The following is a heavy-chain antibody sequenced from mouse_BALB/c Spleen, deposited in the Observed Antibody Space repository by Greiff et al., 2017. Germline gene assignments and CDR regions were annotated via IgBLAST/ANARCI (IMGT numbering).Heavy chain of an antibody. CDR3: ARRGTYAMDY. D-gene: IGHD2-14*01. CDR1: GFTFSSYA. J-gene: IGHJ4*01. V-gene: IGHV5-9-4*01. Sequence: EVQLVESGGGLVKPGGSLKLSCAASGFTFSSYAMSWVRQSPEKRLEWVAEISSGGSYTYYPDTVTGRFTISRDNAKNTLYLEMSSLRSEDTAMYYCARRGTYAMDYWGQGTPVTVSS. CDR2: ISSGGSYT.